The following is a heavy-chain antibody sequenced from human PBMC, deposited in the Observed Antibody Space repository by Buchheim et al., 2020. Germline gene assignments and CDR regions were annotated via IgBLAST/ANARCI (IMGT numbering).Heavy chain of an antibody. CDR1: GFTFSDYG. J-gene: IGHJ4*02. CDR3: ARECTSGNSNNGPTDY. V-gene: IGHV3-33*01. CDR2: IWYDGSNE. D-gene: IGHD3-10*01. Sequence: QVHLVESGGGVVQPGRSLRLSCAASGFTFSDYGMRWVRQAPGRGLEWVTTIWYDGSNEYYIDSVKGRFTISRDNSQRTVYLQMDSLRVEDTAVYYCARECTSGNSNNGPTDYWGQGTL.